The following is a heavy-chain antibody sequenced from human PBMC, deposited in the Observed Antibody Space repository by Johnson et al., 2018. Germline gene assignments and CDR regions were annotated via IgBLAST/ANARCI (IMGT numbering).Heavy chain of an antibody. V-gene: IGHV3-21*01. Sequence: VQLLESGGGLVKPGGSLRLSCAASGFTFSSYSMNWVRQAPGKGLEGVSSISSSSSYIYDADQVKGRYTISRDNAKNSLYLQMNSLRAEDTAVYYCAREEYSNYYMDVWGKGTTVTVSS. J-gene: IGHJ6*03. CDR1: GFTFSSYS. CDR3: AREEYSNYYMDV. D-gene: IGHD4-11*01. CDR2: ISSSSSYI.